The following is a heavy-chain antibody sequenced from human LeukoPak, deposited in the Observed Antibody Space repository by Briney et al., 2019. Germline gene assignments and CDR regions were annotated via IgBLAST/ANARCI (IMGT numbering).Heavy chain of an antibody. D-gene: IGHD1-26*01. CDR3: ARHRLGGSYYFDY. Sequence: GSLRLSCAASGFTFSDYYMSWIRQPPGKGLEWIGYIYYSGSTNYNPSLKSRVTISVDTSKNQFSLKLSSVTAADTAVYYCARHRLGGSYYFDYWGQGTLVTVSS. J-gene: IGHJ4*02. CDR2: IYYSGST. V-gene: IGHV4-59*08. CDR1: GFTFSDYY.